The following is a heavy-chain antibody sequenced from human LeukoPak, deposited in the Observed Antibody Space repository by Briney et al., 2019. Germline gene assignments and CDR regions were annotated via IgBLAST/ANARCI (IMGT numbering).Heavy chain of an antibody. CDR2: VNEDGSQK. V-gene: IGHV3-7*01. CDR1: GFTFTKNW. J-gene: IGHJ5*02. CDR3: ARGKGWIDP. Sequence: QPGGSLRLSCAASGFTFTKNWMSWFRQAPGKGLEWVGNVNEDGSQKNYVDSVKGRFTISRGNAKNSVYLQMNNLRVEEMAVYYCARGKGWIDPWGQGTLVTVSS.